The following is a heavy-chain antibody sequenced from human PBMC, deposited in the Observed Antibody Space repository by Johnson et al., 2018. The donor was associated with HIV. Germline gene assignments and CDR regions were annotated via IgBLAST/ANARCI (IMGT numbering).Heavy chain of an antibody. D-gene: IGHD4-17*01. V-gene: IGHV3-20*04. CDR1: GFTFDDYG. CDR2: INWNGGST. J-gene: IGHJ3*02. CDR3: AREATVTLLHQWAFDI. Sequence: VTLVESGGGVVQAGRSLRLSCAASGFTFDDYGMRWVRQAPGKGLEWVSGINWNGGSTGYADSVKGRFTISRDNAKNSLYLQMNSLRAEDTAVYYWAREATVTLLHQWAFDIWGQGAMVTVSS.